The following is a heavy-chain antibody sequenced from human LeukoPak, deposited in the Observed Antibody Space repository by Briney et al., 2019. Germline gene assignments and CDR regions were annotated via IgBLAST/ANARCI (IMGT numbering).Heavy chain of an antibody. V-gene: IGHV5-51*01. Sequence: GESLKISCKISGYRLTNNWIGWVRQVPGKGLEWMGLIYPGDSDTRYSPSLQGQVTISADKSISTAYLQWSSLKASDTAMYYCARARTMVRGAATSFDYWGQGTLVTVSS. J-gene: IGHJ4*02. CDR1: GYRLTNNW. CDR2: IYPGDSDT. CDR3: ARARTMVRGAATSFDY. D-gene: IGHD3-10*01.